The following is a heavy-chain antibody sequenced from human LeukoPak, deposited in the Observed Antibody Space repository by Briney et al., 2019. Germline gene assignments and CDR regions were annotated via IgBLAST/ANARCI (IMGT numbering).Heavy chain of an antibody. CDR2: ISSSGSTI. V-gene: IGHV3-48*03. CDR3: ARDNNGYRFGELFGYYYGMDV. Sequence: AGASLRLSCAASGFTFSSYAMSWVRQAPGKGLEWVSYISSSGSTIYYADSVKGRFTISRDNAKNSLYLQMNSLRAEDTAVYYCARDNNGYRFGELFGYYYGMDVWGKGTTVTVSS. D-gene: IGHD3-10*01. CDR1: GFTFSSYA. J-gene: IGHJ6*04.